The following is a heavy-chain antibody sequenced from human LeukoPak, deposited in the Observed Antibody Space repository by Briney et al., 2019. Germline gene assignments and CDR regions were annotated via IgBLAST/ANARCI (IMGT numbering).Heavy chain of an antibody. CDR3: ASPMGSRSSRDY. V-gene: IGHV3-21*01. D-gene: IGHD1-26*01. CDR1: GFTFSSYS. Sequence: GGSLRLSCAASGFTFSSYSMNWVRRAPGKGLEWVSSISSSSSYIYYADSVKGRFTISRDNAKNSLYLQMNSLRAEDTAVYFCASPMGSRSSRDYWSQGTLITVSS. CDR2: ISSSSSYI. J-gene: IGHJ4*02.